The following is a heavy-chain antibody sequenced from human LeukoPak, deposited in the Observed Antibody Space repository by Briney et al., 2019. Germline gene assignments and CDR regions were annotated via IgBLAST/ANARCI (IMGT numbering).Heavy chain of an antibody. D-gene: IGHD3-10*01. CDR3: ARSSITMVRGVRYYYYMDV. V-gene: IGHV4-61*02. Sequence: SETLSLTCTVSGGSISSGSYYWSWIRQPTGKGLEWIGRIYTSGSTNYNPSLKSRVTISVDTSKNQFSLKLSSVTAADTAVYYCARSSITMVRGVRYYYYMDVWGKGTTVTVSS. J-gene: IGHJ6*03. CDR2: IYTSGST. CDR1: GGSISSGSYY.